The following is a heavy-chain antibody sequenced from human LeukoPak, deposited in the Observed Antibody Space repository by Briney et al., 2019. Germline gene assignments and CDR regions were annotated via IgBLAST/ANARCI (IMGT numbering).Heavy chain of an antibody. CDR3: AGHSLGVVSHYYSYYAMDV. CDR2: VYYIGST. J-gene: IGHJ6*02. V-gene: IGHV4-59*08. Sequence: PLETPSLTPTVSGGSPRGYYWSSVRHPPGKGLWRIGYVYYIGSTTYTPPPKSRVTTSIDRSKSQFSLKLSCVTAADTAVYYCAGHSLGVVSHYYSYYAMDVWGQGTTVTVSS. D-gene: IGHD3-3*01. CDR1: GGSPRGYY.